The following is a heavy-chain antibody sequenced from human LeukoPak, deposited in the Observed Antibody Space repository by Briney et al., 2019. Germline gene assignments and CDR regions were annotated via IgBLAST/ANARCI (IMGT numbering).Heavy chain of an antibody. CDR3: ARNASDSGTSYFDY. D-gene: IGHD1-26*01. V-gene: IGHV4-39*01. J-gene: IGHJ4*02. Sequence: SETLSLTCTVSGGSISSSSYYWGWIRQPPGKGLEWIGSIYYSGSTSYNPSLKSRVTISVDTSKNQFSLKLGSVTAADTAVYYCARNASDSGTSYFDYWSQGTLVTVSS. CDR2: IYYSGST. CDR1: GGSISSSSYY.